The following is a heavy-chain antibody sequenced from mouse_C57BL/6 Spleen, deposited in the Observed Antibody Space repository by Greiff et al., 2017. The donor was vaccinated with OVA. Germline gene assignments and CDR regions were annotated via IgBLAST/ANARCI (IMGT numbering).Heavy chain of an antibody. V-gene: IGHV2-2*01. CDR1: GFSLTSYG. J-gene: IGHJ3*01. CDR3: ARNDGGQLAWFAY. D-gene: IGHD4-1*02. Sequence: QVQLQQSGPGLVQPSQSLSITCTVSGFSLTSYGVHWVRQSPGKGLEWLGVIWSGGSTDYNAAFISRLSISKDNSKSQVFFKMNSLQADDTAIYYCARNDGGQLAWFAYWGQGTLVTVSA. CDR2: IWSGGST.